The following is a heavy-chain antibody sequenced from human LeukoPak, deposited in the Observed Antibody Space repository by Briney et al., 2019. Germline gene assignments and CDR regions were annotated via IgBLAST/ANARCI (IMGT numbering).Heavy chain of an antibody. CDR2: IYPGDSDT. Sequence: GESLKISCKGSGYSFTSYWIGWVRQMPGKGLEWGGIIYPGDSDTRYSPSFQGQVTISADKSISTAYLQWSSLKASDTAMYYCARTYYYGSGSQPRDAFDIWGQGTMVTVSS. CDR1: GYSFTSYW. CDR3: ARTYYYGSGSQPRDAFDI. V-gene: IGHV5-51*01. D-gene: IGHD3-10*01. J-gene: IGHJ3*02.